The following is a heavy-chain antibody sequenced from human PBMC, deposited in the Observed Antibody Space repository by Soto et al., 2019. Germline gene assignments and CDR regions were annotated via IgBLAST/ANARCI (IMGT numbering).Heavy chain of an antibody. CDR3: ASGLVTTLHY. Sequence: QLQLQESGSGLVKPSQTLSLTCAVSGGSISSGGYSWSWIRQPPGKGLEWIGSIYHSGSTYYNPSLKSRVTLSVARSKNQFSLKLSSVTAADTAVYYCASGLVTTLHYWGQGTLVTVSS. V-gene: IGHV4-30-2*01. CDR2: IYHSGST. CDR1: GGSISSGGYS. D-gene: IGHD4-17*01. J-gene: IGHJ4*02.